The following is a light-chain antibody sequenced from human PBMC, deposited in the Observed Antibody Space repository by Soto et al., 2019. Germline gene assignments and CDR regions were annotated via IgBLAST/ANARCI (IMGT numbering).Light chain of an antibody. CDR2: GAS. CDR1: QSVSTN. Sequence: EIEMTQSPATLSVSPGEEATLSCRASQSVSTNLAWYQQKPGQAPRILIYGASTRATGIPARFSGSGSGTEFTLTISRLLSEDFAVYYCQHYYNWRPRFGQGTKVEIK. CDR3: QHYYNWRPR. V-gene: IGKV3-15*01. J-gene: IGKJ1*01.